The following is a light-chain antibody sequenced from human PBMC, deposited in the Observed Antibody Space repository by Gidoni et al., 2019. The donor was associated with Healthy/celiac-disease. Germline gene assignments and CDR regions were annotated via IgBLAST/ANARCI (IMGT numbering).Light chain of an antibody. CDR1: QSVSSSY. CDR2: GAS. V-gene: IGKV3-20*01. CDR3: QQYGSSPPVT. Sequence: EIVLTQSPGTLSLSPGERATLSCRASQSVSSSYLAWYQQQPGQAPSLRIYGASSRATGIPDRFSGSGSGTDFTLTISRLDPEDFAVYYCQQYGSSPPVTFGGGTKVEIK. J-gene: IGKJ4*01.